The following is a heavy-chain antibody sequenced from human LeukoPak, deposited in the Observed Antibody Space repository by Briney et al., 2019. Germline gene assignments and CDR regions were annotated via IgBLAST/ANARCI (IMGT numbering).Heavy chain of an antibody. V-gene: IGHV3-21*01. Sequence: GGSLRLSCAASGFTFSSYTMNWVRQAPGKGLEWVSFISTSSSYIYYADSVKGRFTISRGNAKNALYLQMNSLRAEDTAVYYCARDARGGYTYGGLDQWGQGTLVTVSS. CDR2: ISTSSSYI. J-gene: IGHJ4*02. CDR3: ARDARGGYTYGGLDQ. D-gene: IGHD5-18*01. CDR1: GFTFSSYT.